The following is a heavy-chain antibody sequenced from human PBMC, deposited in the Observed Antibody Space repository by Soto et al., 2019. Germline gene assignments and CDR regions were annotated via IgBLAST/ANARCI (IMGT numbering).Heavy chain of an antibody. D-gene: IGHD3-22*01. CDR3: ARDRRITMIVVPRDAFDI. CDR2: INPNSGGT. Sequence: QVQLVQSGAEVKKPGASVKVSCKASGYTFTGYYMHWVRQAPGQGLEWMGWINPNSGGTNYAQKFQGRVTMTRDTSISRAYMELSRLRSDDTAVYYCARDRRITMIVVPRDAFDIWGQGTMVTVSS. V-gene: IGHV1-2*02. J-gene: IGHJ3*02. CDR1: GYTFTGYY.